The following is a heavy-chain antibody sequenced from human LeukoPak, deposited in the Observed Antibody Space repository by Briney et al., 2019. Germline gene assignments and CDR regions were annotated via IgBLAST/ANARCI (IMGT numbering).Heavy chain of an antibody. J-gene: IGHJ4*02. D-gene: IGHD3-16*02. CDR3: ARDFVDRPDY. Sequence: GGSLRLSCAASGFTVSSNYMSWVRQAPGKGLEWVSVIYSGGSTYYTDSVKGRFTISRDNSKNTLYLQMNSLRAEDTAVYYCARDFVDRPDYWGQGTLVTVSS. CDR2: IYSGGST. V-gene: IGHV3-66*01. CDR1: GFTVSSNY.